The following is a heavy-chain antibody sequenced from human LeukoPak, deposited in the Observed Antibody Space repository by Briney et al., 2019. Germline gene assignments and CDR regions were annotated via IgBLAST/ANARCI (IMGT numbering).Heavy chain of an antibody. J-gene: IGHJ3*02. D-gene: IGHD3-9*01. V-gene: IGHV1-69*02. CDR3: AVDMRGRRRAFDI. CDR2: IIPIPGIA. Sequence: GASVKVSCKASVGTFSSYTISWVRQAPGQGLEWMGRIIPIPGIANYAQKFQGRVTITADKSTSTAYMELSSLRSEDTAVYYCAVDMRGRRRAFDIWGQGTMVTVSS. CDR1: VGTFSSYT.